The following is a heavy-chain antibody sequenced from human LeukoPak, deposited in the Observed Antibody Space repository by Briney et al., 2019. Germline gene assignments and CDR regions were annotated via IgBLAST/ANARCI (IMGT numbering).Heavy chain of an antibody. CDR3: ARTLYTLAAAFDY. CDR1: GFTFSDYY. J-gene: IGHJ4*02. D-gene: IGHD6-13*01. CDR2: ISSSGSTI. Sequence: GGSLRLSCAASGFTFSDYYMSWIRQAPGKGLEWVSYISSSGSTIHYADSVKGRFTISRDNAKNSLYLQMNSLRAEDTAVYYCARTLYTLAAAFDYWGQGTLVTVSS. V-gene: IGHV3-11*01.